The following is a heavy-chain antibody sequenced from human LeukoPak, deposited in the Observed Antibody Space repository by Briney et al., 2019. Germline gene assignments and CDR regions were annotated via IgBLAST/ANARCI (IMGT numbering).Heavy chain of an antibody. Sequence: PGGSLRLSCAASGFTFSSYGMHWVRQAPGKWLEWVAVISYDGSNKYYADSVKGRFTISRDNSKNTLYLQMNSLRAEDTAVYYCAKAGYNWNYDGFDYWGQGTLVTVSS. CDR1: GFTFSSYG. CDR2: ISYDGSNK. D-gene: IGHD1-7*01. J-gene: IGHJ4*02. CDR3: AKAGYNWNYDGFDY. V-gene: IGHV3-30*18.